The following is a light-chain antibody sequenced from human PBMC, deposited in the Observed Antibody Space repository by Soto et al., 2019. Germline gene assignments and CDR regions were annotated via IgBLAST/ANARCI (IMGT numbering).Light chain of an antibody. Sequence: DVVMTQSPLSLPVTLGQPASISCRSSQSLVYSDGNTYLNWFQQRPGQSPRRLIYKVSNRDSGVPDRFSGSGSGTDFTLKISRVAAEDVGVYYCMQGTHRRGTFGQGTKVE. J-gene: IGKJ1*01. CDR1: QSLVYSDGNTY. V-gene: IGKV2-30*01. CDR2: KVS. CDR3: MQGTHRRGT.